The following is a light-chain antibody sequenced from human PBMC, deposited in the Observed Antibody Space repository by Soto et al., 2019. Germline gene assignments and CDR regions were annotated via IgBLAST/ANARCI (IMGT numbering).Light chain of an antibody. Sequence: EIVLTQSPATLSLSPGERAIFSCRASQSVSSYLAWYQQKPGQAPSLLIYDASNRATGIPARFSGSGSGTDFTLTISSLEPEDFAVYYCQQRSNWPPITFGQGTRLEIK. CDR2: DAS. CDR1: QSVSSY. V-gene: IGKV3-11*01. CDR3: QQRSNWPPIT. J-gene: IGKJ5*01.